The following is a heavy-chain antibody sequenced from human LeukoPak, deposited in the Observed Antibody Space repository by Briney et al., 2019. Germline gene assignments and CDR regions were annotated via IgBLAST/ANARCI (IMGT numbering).Heavy chain of an antibody. J-gene: IGHJ6*03. CDR1: GGSFSGYY. D-gene: IGHD7-27*01. Sequence: SSETLSLTCAVYGGSFSGYYWSWIRQPPGKGLEWIGEINHSGSTNYNPSLKSRVTISVDTSKNQFSLKLSSVTAADTAVYYCASLTGPLDYYYYYYMDVWGKGTTVTVSS. CDR2: INHSGST. V-gene: IGHV4-34*01. CDR3: ASLTGPLDYYYYYYMDV.